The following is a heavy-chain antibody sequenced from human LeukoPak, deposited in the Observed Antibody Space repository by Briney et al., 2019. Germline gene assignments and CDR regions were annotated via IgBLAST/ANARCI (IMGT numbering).Heavy chain of an antibody. CDR1: GYTFTSYG. CDR2: ISAYNGST. J-gene: IGHJ4*02. D-gene: IGHD3-22*01. CDR3: ASSYDSSGYYQTYYFDY. Sequence: ASVKVSCKASGYTFTSYGISWVRQAPGQGLEWMGWISAYNGSTNYAQKLQGRVTMTTDTSTSTAYMELRSLRSDDTAVYYCASSYDSSGYYQTYYFDYWGQGTLVTVSS. V-gene: IGHV1-18*01.